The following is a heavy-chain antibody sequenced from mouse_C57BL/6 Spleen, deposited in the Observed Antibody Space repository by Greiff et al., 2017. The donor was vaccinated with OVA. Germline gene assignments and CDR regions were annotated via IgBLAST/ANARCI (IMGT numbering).Heavy chain of an antibody. Sequence: QVQLQQPGAELVKPGASVKLSCKASGYTFTSYWMHWVKQRPGQGLEWIGMIHPNSGSTNYNEKFKSKATLTVDKSSSTAYMQLSSLTSEDSAVCYCARESRGGLHFDYWGQGTTLTVSS. CDR1: GYTFTSYW. V-gene: IGHV1-64*01. D-gene: IGHD2-4*01. CDR3: ARESRGGLHFDY. J-gene: IGHJ2*01. CDR2: IHPNSGST.